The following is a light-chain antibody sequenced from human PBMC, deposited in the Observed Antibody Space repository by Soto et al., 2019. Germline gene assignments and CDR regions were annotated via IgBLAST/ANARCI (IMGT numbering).Light chain of an antibody. V-gene: IGLV1-44*01. J-gene: IGLJ2*01. CDR3: AAWDASLNGVV. CDR2: DN. CDR1: SSNIGSNP. Sequence: QSVLTQPPSASGTLGQRVTFSCSGSSSNIGSNPVSWYQLLPGTAPKLLIYDNERPSGVPDRFSGSKSGTSASLAISGLQSEDEADYYCAAWDASLNGVVFGGGTKMTVL.